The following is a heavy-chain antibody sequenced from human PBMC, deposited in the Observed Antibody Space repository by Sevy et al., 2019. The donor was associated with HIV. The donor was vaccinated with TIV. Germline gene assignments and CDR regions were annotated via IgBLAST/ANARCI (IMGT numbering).Heavy chain of an antibody. CDR3: AKKMGGGSGMAFLVDY. Sequence: GGSLRLSCAASGFSFSNFAMGWVRQAPGKGLDWISVISNSGDYRYYGDSVKGRFTISRDNSKNTLFLQMNSLRAEDTAMFYCAKKMGGGSGMAFLVDYWGQGTLVTVSS. CDR1: GFSFSNFA. CDR2: ISNSGDYR. V-gene: IGHV3-23*01. D-gene: IGHD5-18*01. J-gene: IGHJ4*02.